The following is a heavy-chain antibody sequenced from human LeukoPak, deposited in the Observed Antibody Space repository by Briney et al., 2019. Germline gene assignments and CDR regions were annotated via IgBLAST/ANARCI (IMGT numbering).Heavy chain of an antibody. CDR3: AKATRSGSGAFDI. CDR2: ISGSGGST. V-gene: IGHV3-23*01. D-gene: IGHD3-10*01. Sequence: GGSLRLSCAASGFTFSSYAMSWVRQAPGKGLEWVSAISGSGGSTYYAGSVKGRFTISRDNSKNTLYLQMNSLRAEDTAVYYCAKATRSGSGAFDIWGQGTMVTVSS. J-gene: IGHJ3*02. CDR1: GFTFSSYA.